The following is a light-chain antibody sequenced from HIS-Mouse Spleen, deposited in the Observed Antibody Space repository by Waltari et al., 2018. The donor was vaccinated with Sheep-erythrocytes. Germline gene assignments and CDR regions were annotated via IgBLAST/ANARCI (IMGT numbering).Light chain of an antibody. Sequence: DIVMTQSPDSLAVSLGERATINCKSSQSVLYSSNNKNYLAWYQQKPGQPPKLLIYWASTWESGVPDRFSSSGSGNGFTVAISSLQAEDMAVYYWQQDYRTRYTFGQGTKLEIK. CDR2: WAS. CDR3: QQDYRTRYT. CDR1: QSVLYSSNNKNY. V-gene: IGKV4-1*01. J-gene: IGKJ2*01.